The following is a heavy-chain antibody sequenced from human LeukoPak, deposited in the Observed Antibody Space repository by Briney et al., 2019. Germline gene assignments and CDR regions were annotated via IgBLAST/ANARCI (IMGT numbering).Heavy chain of an antibody. CDR3: ARGIRKYYYYMDV. CDR1: GFTFSDYT. CDR2: ISSSSTYI. Sequence: GGSLRLSCAASGFTFSDYTMKWIRQAPGKGLEWVSSISSSSTYIHYADSVKGRFTISRDNSKNTLYVQMNSLRGEDRAVYYCARGIRKYYYYMDVWGKGTTVTVSS. D-gene: IGHD2/OR15-2a*01. J-gene: IGHJ6*03. V-gene: IGHV3-21*01.